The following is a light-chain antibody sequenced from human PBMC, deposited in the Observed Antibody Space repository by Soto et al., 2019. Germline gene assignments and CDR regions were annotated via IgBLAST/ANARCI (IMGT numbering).Light chain of an antibody. CDR1: QGLSSW. V-gene: IGKV1-12*01. Sequence: DIQMTQSPSSVSASIGDRVTITCRASQGLSSWLAWYQQKPGKAPKLLIYGTSRLQSGVPSRFSGIASATDFTLTISSLQPEDFATYYCQQTNSYPRTFGQGTRLEIK. CDR3: QQTNSYPRT. J-gene: IGKJ2*01. CDR2: GTS.